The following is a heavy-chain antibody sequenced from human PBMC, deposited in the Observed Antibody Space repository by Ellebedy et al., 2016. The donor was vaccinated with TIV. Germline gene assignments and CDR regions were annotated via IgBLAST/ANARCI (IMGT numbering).Heavy chain of an antibody. CDR1: GFSFSNTW. CDR3: AKGRGGGSDTSAPRYYFDY. D-gene: IGHD3-22*01. J-gene: IGHJ4*02. V-gene: IGHV3-15*07. CDR2: IKRKSDGGTT. Sequence: PGGSLRLSCAASGFSFSNTWMNWVRQAPGKGLEWVGLIKRKSDGGTTDYAAPVKGRFTISRDDSKNTLYLQMNSLRAEDTAVYYCAKGRGGGSDTSAPRYYFDYWGLGTLVTVSS.